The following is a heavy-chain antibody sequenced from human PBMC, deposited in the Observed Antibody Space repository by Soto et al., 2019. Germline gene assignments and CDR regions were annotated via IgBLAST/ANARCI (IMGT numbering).Heavy chain of an antibody. J-gene: IGHJ4*02. CDR1: GFTFSSYW. V-gene: IGHV3-7*03. Sequence: GGSRRRSWAASGFTFSSYWMNWVRQAPGKGLEWVANIKKDGTVKNYVDSVKGRFTISRDNAKNSLFLQMNSLRAEDTAVYYCARELSWSGRDYWGQGTLVTVSS. D-gene: IGHD3-3*01. CDR2: IKKDGTVK. CDR3: ARELSWSGRDY.